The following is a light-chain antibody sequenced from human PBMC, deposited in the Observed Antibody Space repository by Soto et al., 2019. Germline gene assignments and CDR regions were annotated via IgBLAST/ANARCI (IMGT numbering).Light chain of an antibody. Sequence: QSALTQPASVSGSPGQSITISCTGTSSDVGGYNYVSWYQQHPGKAPNLMIYDVSNRPSGVSNRFSDSKSGNTASLTISGLPAEDEADYYCSSYTSSSSLVFGGGTKVTVL. CDR3: SSYTSSSSLV. J-gene: IGLJ2*01. CDR1: SSDVGGYNY. V-gene: IGLV2-14*01. CDR2: DVS.